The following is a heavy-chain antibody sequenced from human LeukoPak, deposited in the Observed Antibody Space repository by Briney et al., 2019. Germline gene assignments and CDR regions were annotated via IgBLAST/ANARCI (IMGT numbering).Heavy chain of an antibody. CDR3: ARHVHYYDFWSGYYNWFDP. CDR2: IYTSGST. V-gene: IGHV4-4*09. CDR1: DGSISSYY. D-gene: IGHD3-3*01. J-gene: IGHJ5*02. Sequence: SETLSLTCTVSDGSISSYYWSWIRQPPGKGLEWIGYIYTSGSTNYNPSLKSRVTISVDTSKNQFSLKLSSVTAADTAVYYCARHVHYYDFWSGYYNWFDPWGQGTLVTVSS.